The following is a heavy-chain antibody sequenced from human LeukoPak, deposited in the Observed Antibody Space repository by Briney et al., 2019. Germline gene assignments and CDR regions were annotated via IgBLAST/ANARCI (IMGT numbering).Heavy chain of an antibody. CDR3: ATGGIAAAGPGRSHWYFDL. D-gene: IGHD6-13*01. CDR2: ISAYNGNT. J-gene: IGHJ2*01. CDR1: GYTFTSYG. V-gene: IGHV1-18*01. Sequence: GASVKVSCKASGYTFTSYGISWVRQAPGQGLEWMGWISAYNGNTNYAQKLQGRVTMTTDTSTSTAYMELRSLRSDDTAVYYCATGGIAAAGPGRSHWYFDLWGRGTLVTVSS.